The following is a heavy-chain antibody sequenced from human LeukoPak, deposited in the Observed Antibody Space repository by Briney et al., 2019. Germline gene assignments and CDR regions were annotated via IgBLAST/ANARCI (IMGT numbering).Heavy chain of an antibody. J-gene: IGHJ5*02. CDR3: ARVNFYDYVWGSYRYTSPNWFDP. Sequence: SETLPLTCTVSGYSISSGYYWGWIRQPPGKGLEWIGSIYHSGSTYYNPSLKSRVTISVDTSKNQFSLKLSSVTAADTAVYYCARVNFYDYVWGSYRYTSPNWFDPWGQGTLVTVSS. CDR1: GYSISSGYY. D-gene: IGHD3-16*02. CDR2: IYHSGST. V-gene: IGHV4-38-2*02.